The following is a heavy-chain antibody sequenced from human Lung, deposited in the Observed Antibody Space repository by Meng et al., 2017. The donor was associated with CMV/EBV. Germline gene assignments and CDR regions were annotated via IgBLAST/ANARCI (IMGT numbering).Heavy chain of an antibody. J-gene: IGHJ5*02. D-gene: IGHD3-22*01. CDR2: IYYSGST. Sequence: QVQLQESGPGLVTPSEPLSPTCTVSRRSISSYYWSWIRQPPGKGLEWIGYIYYSGSTNYNPSLKSRVTISVDTSKNQFSLKLSSVTAADTAVYYCARCGYYYDSSGYYLNWFDPWGKGTLVTVS. CDR3: ARCGYYYDSSGYYLNWFDP. CDR1: RRSISSYY. V-gene: IGHV4-59*01.